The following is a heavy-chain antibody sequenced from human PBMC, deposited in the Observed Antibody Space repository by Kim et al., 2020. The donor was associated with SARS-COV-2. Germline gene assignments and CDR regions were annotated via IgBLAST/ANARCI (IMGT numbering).Heavy chain of an antibody. Sequence: GGSLRLSCVASGFIFSSDWMHWVRLVPGKGLVWVSRISSDGNPRNYADSVKGRFTISRDNAKNTLYLQMNSLRDEDTAVYYCTREGYSGGWLGFDPWGQGTLVTVSS. CDR2: ISSDGNPR. CDR3: TREGYSGGWLGFDP. V-gene: IGHV3-74*01. CDR1: GFIFSSDW. D-gene: IGHD1-26*01. J-gene: IGHJ5*02.